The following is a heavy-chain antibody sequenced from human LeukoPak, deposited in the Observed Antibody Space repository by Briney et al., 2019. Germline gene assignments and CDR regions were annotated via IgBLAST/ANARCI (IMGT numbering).Heavy chain of an antibody. CDR3: AKGAGITMIVVVRNYFDY. D-gene: IGHD3-22*01. CDR1: GFTFSSYG. Sequence: GALRLSCAASGFTFSSYGMSWVRQAPGKGLEWVSAISGSGGSTYYADSVKGRFTISRDNSKNTLYLQMNSLRAEDTAVYYCAKGAGITMIVVVRNYFDYWGQGTLVTVSS. V-gene: IGHV3-23*01. CDR2: ISGSGGST. J-gene: IGHJ4*02.